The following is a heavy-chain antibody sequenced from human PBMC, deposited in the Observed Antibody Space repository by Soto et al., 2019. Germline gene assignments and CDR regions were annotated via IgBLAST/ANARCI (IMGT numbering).Heavy chain of an antibody. D-gene: IGHD3-22*01. CDR3: ARQTHTYYYDSSGYTRGWFDY. J-gene: IGHJ4*02. CDR1: GVSISSRGYY. CDR2: IHSSGTS. V-gene: IGHV4-31*03. Sequence: PSETLSLTCTVSGVSISSRGYYWSWIRQHPGKGLEWIGYIHSSGTSYYRSSLQSRVTISVDASKSQFSLKLSSVTAADTAVYYCARQTHTYYYDSSGYTRGWFDYWGQGTLVTVSS.